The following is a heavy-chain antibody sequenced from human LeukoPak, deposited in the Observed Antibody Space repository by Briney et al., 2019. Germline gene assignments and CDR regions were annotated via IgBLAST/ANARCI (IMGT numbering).Heavy chain of an antibody. V-gene: IGHV4-34*01. J-gene: IGHJ4*02. CDR2: INHSGRT. CDR3: ARDPCGSINCPLRY. Sequence: SETLSLTCAVFGGSLSGSYCNWIRQTPGKGLEWIGEINHSGRTNYNSPLKSRVTISVATSNNQCSLKLISVTAADTAVYYCARDPCGSINCPLRYWGQGTQVTVSS. CDR1: GGSLSGSY. D-gene: IGHD1-1*01.